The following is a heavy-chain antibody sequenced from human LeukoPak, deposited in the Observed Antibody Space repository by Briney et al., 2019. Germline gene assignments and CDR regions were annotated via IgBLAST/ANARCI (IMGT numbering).Heavy chain of an antibody. CDR3: ARLYGSGIDY. CDR2: IYYSGST. D-gene: IGHD3-10*01. J-gene: IGHJ4*02. CDR1: GGSISSSSYY. V-gene: IGHV4-39*01. Sequence: SETLSLTCTVSGGSISSSSYYWGWLRQPPGTGLEWIGSIYYSGSTYYNPSLKSRVTISVDTSKNQFSLKLSSVTAADTAVYYCARLYGSGIDYWGQGTLVTVSS.